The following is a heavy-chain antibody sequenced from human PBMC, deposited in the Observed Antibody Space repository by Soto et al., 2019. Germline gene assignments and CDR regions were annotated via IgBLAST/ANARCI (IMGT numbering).Heavy chain of an antibody. CDR1: GYTFTSYG. CDR2: MNPNSGNT. J-gene: IGHJ3*02. V-gene: IGHV1-8*02. Sequence: ASVKVSCKASGYTFTSYGISWVRQAPGQGLEWMGWMNPNSGNTGYAQKFQGRVTMTRNTSISTAYMELSSLRAEDTAVYYCAKDAHSYGSGSYNAFDIWGQGTMVTVSS. D-gene: IGHD3-10*01. CDR3: AKDAHSYGSGSYNAFDI.